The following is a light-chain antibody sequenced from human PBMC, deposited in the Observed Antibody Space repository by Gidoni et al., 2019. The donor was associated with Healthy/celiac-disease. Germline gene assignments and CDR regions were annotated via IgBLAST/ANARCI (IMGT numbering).Light chain of an antibody. V-gene: IGKV4-1*01. CDR3: QQYYSTPPT. Sequence: DIVMTQSPDSMAVSLGERATINCKSSQSVLYSAKNKYYLAWYQQKPGQPPKLLIYWASTRESGVPDRFSGSGSGTDFTLTISSLQAEDVAVYYCQQYYSTPPTFGQGTKLEIK. CDR1: QSVLYSAKNKYY. CDR2: WAS. J-gene: IGKJ2*01.